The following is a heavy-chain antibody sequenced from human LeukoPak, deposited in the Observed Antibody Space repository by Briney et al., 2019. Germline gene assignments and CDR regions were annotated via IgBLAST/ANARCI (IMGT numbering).Heavy chain of an antibody. Sequence: GGSLRLSCAASGFTFSNYWMSWVRQAPGKGLEWVANIKEDGSEKYYVDSVKGRFTISRDNAKKSLYLQMNSLRAEDTAVYYCARDHGPLYYFDYWGQGTLVTVSS. CDR2: IKEDGSEK. J-gene: IGHJ4*02. CDR3: ARDHGPLYYFDY. V-gene: IGHV3-7*01. CDR1: GFTFSNYW.